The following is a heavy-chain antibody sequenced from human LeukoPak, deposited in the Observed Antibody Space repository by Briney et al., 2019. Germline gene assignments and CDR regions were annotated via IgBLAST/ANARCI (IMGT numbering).Heavy chain of an antibody. CDR1: GYTFTGYY. J-gene: IGHJ4*02. CDR3: ARAVAAAAHLFDY. V-gene: IGHV1-2*04. D-gene: IGHD6-13*01. Sequence: ASVKVSCKASGYTFTGYYMHWVRQAPGQGLEWMGWINPNSGGTNYAQKFQGWVTMTRDTSISTAYMELSRLRSDDTAVYYCARAVAAAAHLFDYWGQGTLVTVSS. CDR2: INPNSGGT.